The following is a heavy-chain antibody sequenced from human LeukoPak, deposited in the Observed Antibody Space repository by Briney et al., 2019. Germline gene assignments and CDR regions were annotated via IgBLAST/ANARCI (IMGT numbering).Heavy chain of an antibody. CDR2: IYYSGST. V-gene: IGHV4-59*01. Sequence: SETLSLTCTVSGGSISSYYWSWIRQPPGKGLEWIGYIYYSGSTNYNPSLKSRVTISVDTSKNQFSLKLSSVTAADTAVYYCARRGGSYYYYYMDVWGKGTTVTISS. CDR3: ARRGGSYYYYYMDV. J-gene: IGHJ6*03. CDR1: GGSISSYY. D-gene: IGHD3-16*01.